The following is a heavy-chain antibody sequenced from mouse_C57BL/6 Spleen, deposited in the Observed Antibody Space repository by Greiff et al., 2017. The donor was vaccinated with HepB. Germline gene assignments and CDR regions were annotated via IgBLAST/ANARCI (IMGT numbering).Heavy chain of an antibody. Sequence: ESGPGLVKPSQSLSLTCSVTGYSITSGYYWNWIRQFPGNKLEWMGYISYDGSNNYNPSLKNRISITRDTSKNQFFLKLNSVTTEDTATYYCARWTSYYFDYWGQGTTLTVSS. V-gene: IGHV3-6*01. J-gene: IGHJ2*01. CDR3: ARWTSYYFDY. CDR2: ISYDGSN. CDR1: GYSITSGYY.